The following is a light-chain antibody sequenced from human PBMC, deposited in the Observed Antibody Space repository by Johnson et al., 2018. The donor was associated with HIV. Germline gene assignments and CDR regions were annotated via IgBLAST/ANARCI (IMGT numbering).Light chain of an antibody. CDR3: GTWDTSLSVGV. CDR1: SSNIGNNY. V-gene: IGLV1-51*01. CDR2: DNN. J-gene: IGLJ1*01. Sequence: QYMLTQPPSVSAAPGQKVTISCSGSSSNIGNNYVSWYQQLPGTAPKLLIYDNNKRPSGIPDRFSGSKYGTSATLGITGLQTGDEADYYCGTWDTSLSVGVFGTGTKVTVL.